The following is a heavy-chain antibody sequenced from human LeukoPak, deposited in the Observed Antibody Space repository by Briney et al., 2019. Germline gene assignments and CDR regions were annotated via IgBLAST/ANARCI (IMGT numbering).Heavy chain of an antibody. CDR1: GFTFSTYS. CDR3: ARGSTFSGVYCMDV. J-gene: IGHJ6*03. Sequence: GGSLRLSCAASGFTFSTYSMNWVRQAPGKGLEWVSFISSSSEYIYYANSVKGRFTISRDNAKNSLYLRVNSLRAEDTAVYYCARGSTFSGVYCMDVWGKGATVTVSS. V-gene: IGHV3-21*01. D-gene: IGHD2/OR15-2a*01. CDR2: ISSSSEYI.